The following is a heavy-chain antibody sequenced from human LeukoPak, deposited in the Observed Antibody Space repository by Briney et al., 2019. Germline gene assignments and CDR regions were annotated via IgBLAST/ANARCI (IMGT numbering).Heavy chain of an antibody. CDR2: IYYSGST. V-gene: IGHV4-30-4*01. J-gene: IGHJ4*02. D-gene: IGHD3-10*02. CDR3: ARLGPYYYVSQYDN. Sequence: SQTLSLTCTVSGGSISSGDYYWSWIRQPPGKGLEWIGYIYYSGSTYYNPSLKSRVTISADTPKNQFSLKLSSVTAADTAVYYCARLGPYYYVSQYDNWGQGTLVTVSS. CDR1: GGSISSGDYY.